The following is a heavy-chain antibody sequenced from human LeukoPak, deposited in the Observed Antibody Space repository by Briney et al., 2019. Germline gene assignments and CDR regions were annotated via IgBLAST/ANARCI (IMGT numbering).Heavy chain of an antibody. Sequence: GGSLRLSCGASGFTFSSHGMNWVRQAPGKGLEWVSGISPSGGITYYTDSVKGRFTISRDNSKNTVSLQMNSLRGEDTAVYYCARVHGAYPFDYWGQGTLVTVSS. V-gene: IGHV3-23*01. J-gene: IGHJ4*02. CDR1: GFTFSSHG. CDR2: ISPSGGIT. D-gene: IGHD4/OR15-4a*01. CDR3: ARVHGAYPFDY.